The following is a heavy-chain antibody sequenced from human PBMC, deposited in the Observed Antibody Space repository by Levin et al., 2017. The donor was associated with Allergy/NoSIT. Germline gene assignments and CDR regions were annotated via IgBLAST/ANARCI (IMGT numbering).Heavy chain of an antibody. Sequence: PGGSLRLSCAASGFTFDDYAMHWVRQAPGKGLEWVSGISWNSGSIGYADSVKGRFTISRDNAKNSPYLQMNSLRAEDTALYYCAKDIGANPNYGFQHWGQGTWSPSPQ. CDR1: GFTFDDYA. CDR3: AKDIGANPNYGFQH. V-gene: IGHV3-9*01. CDR2: ISWNSGSI. J-gene: IGHJ1*01. D-gene: IGHD3-10*01.